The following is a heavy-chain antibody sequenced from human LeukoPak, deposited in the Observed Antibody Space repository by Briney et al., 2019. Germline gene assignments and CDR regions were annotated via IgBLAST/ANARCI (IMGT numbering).Heavy chain of an antibody. CDR3: AIFGVVPIRSSYFDL. CDR1: GFTFGDYA. CDR2: IRSKAYGGTT. V-gene: IGHV3-49*04. J-gene: IGHJ2*01. Sequence: GGSLILSCTASGFTFGDYAMSRVRQAPGKGLEWVGFIRSKAYGGTTEYAASVKGRFTISRDDSKSIAYLQMNSLKTEDTAVYYCAIFGVVPIRSSYFDLWGRGTLVTASS. D-gene: IGHD3-3*01.